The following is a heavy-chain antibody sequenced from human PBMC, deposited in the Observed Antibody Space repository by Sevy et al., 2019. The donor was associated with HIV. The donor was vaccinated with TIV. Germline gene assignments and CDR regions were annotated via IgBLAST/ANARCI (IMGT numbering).Heavy chain of an antibody. Sequence: GGSLRLSCVASGFTFSNYWMSWVRQAPGKGLEWVSVIYRGDNLYYADFVRGRFTISRDTDKNMVYLQVNSLRVEDTAVYYCARGLGGYGKAYYFDIWGQGTLVTVSS. J-gene: IGHJ4*02. CDR3: ARGLGGYGKAYYFDI. D-gene: IGHD2-21*01. CDR2: IYRGDNL. V-gene: IGHV3-53*01. CDR1: GFTFSNYW.